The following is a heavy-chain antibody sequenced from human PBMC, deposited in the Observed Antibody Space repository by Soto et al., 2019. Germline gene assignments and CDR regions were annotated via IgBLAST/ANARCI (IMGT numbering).Heavy chain of an antibody. Sequence: ASVKASCKASGYTVTGYYMHWVGQAPGQGLEWMGIINPSGGSTSYAQKFQGRVTMTRDTSTSTVYMELSSLRSEDTAVYYCARATGPVEWLSRRTNGKYYYYGMDVWGQGTTVTVSS. CDR1: GYTVTGYY. V-gene: IGHV1-46*01. CDR3: ARATGPVEWLSRRTNGKYYYYGMDV. J-gene: IGHJ6*02. D-gene: IGHD3-3*01. CDR2: INPSGGST.